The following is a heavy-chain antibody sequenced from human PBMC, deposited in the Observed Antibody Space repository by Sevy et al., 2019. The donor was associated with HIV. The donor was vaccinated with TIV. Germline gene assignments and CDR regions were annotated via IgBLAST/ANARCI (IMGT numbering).Heavy chain of an antibody. CDR2: IYPGDSDT. D-gene: IGHD3-22*01. Sequence: GESLKISCKATGYIFTTYWITWVRQMPGKGLEWMGIIYPGDSDTKYSPAFQGQVTISADKSISTAYLQWSSLKASDSAMYYCARPLSLSETSGYYYDAFDIWGQGTMVTVSS. CDR1: GYIFTTYW. J-gene: IGHJ3*02. CDR3: ARPLSLSETSGYYYDAFDI. V-gene: IGHV5-51*01.